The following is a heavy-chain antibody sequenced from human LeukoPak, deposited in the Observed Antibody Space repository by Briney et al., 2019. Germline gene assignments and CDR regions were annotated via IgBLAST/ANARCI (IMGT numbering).Heavy chain of an antibody. V-gene: IGHV4-39*01. Sequence: PSETLSLTCTVSGGSISSSSYYWGWIRQPPGKGLEWIGGIYYSGSTYYNPSLKSRVTISVDTSKNQFSLKLSSVTAADTAVYYCARLNRFIAAAGVFIDYWGQGTLVTVSS. D-gene: IGHD6-13*01. CDR2: IYYSGST. CDR3: ARLNRFIAAAGVFIDY. CDR1: GGSISSSSYY. J-gene: IGHJ4*02.